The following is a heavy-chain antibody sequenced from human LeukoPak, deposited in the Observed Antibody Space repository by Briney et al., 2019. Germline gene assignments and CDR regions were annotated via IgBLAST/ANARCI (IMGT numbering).Heavy chain of an antibody. CDR1: GFSFSSYA. D-gene: IGHD6-13*01. CDR3: AKVGSSMSFYYYYGMDV. CDR2: ISGSGGTT. Sequence: LGGSLRLSCAASGFSFSSYAMSWVRQAPGKGLEWVSAISGSGGTTNYADSVKGRFTISRDNSKDTLYLQMDSLRAEDTAVYYCAKVGSSMSFYYYYGMDVWGQGTTVTVSS. J-gene: IGHJ6*02. V-gene: IGHV3-23*01.